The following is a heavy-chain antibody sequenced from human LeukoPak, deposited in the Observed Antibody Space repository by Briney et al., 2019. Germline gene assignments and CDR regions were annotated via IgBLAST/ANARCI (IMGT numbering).Heavy chain of an antibody. CDR1: GYTFTGYY. CDR2: IIPIFGTA. CDR3: AREGYYSGSGSYPYYYYYMDV. Sequence: SVKVSCKASGYTFTGYYMHWVRQAPGQGLEWMGGIIPIFGTANYAQKFQGRVTITTDESTSTVYMELSSLRSEDTAVYYCAREGYYSGSGSYPYYYYYMDVWGKGTTVTVSS. V-gene: IGHV1-69*05. J-gene: IGHJ6*03. D-gene: IGHD3-10*01.